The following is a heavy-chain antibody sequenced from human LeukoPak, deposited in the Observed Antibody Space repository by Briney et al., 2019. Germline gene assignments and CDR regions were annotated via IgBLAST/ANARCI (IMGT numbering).Heavy chain of an antibody. D-gene: IGHD5-18*01. Sequence: GGSLRLSCAASGFTFSSYAMSWVRQAPGKGLEWVAFIRYDGSNKYYADSVKGRFTISRDNSRNTLYLQMNSLRAEDTAVYYCAKDAYSYGYCDYWDQGTLVTVSS. CDR1: GFTFSSYA. CDR2: IRYDGSNK. CDR3: AKDAYSYGYCDY. V-gene: IGHV3-30*02. J-gene: IGHJ4*02.